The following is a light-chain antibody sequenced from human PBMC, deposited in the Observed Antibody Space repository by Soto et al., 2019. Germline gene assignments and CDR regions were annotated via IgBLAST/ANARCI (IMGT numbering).Light chain of an antibody. J-gene: IGKJ4*01. CDR3: HQYKTFPLT. CDR2: KAS. CDR1: QSISVW. Sequence: DIQMTQSPSTLSASVGDRVTITCRASQSISVWLAWYQQKAGKAPNLLIYKASRLESGVPSRFSGSGSGTEFTLTISSLQPDDFTTYYCHQYKTFPLTFGGGTKVDIK. V-gene: IGKV1-5*03.